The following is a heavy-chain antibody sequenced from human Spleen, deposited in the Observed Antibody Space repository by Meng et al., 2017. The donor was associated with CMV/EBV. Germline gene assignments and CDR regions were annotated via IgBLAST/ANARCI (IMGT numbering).Heavy chain of an antibody. CDR2: IYTRGST. CDR1: GITVSTNY. CDR3: AKGGHCSSTSCYRADYYYYYGMDV. V-gene: IGHV3-66*02. D-gene: IGHD2-2*02. Sequence: GESLKISCAASGITVSTNYMSWVRQVPGKGLEWVSVIYTRGSTYYADSVKGRFTISRDNSKNTLYLQMNSLRAEDTAVYYCAKGGHCSSTSCYRADYYYYYGMDVWGQGTTVTVSS. J-gene: IGHJ6*02.